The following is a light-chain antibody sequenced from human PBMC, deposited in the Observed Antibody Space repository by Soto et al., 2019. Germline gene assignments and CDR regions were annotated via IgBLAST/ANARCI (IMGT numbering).Light chain of an antibody. CDR2: GNS. J-gene: IGLJ2*01. Sequence: QSVLTQPPSVSGAPGQRVTISCTGSSSDIGTGYDVHWYQQLPGTAPKLLIYGNSNRPSGVPDRFSGSKSGTSASLAITGLQAEDEADYYGQSYDSSLNVVFGGGTKVTVL. CDR3: QSYDSSLNVV. V-gene: IGLV1-40*01. CDR1: SSDIGTGYD.